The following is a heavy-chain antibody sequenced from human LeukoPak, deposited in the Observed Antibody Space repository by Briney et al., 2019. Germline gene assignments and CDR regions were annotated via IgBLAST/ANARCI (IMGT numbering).Heavy chain of an antibody. Sequence: ASVKVSCTASGYTFTGYYMHWVRQAPGQGLEWMGWINPNSGGTNYAQKFQGRVTMTRDTSISTAYMELSRLRSDDTAVYYCASGRNDRRYYYYYMDVWGKGTTVTVSS. V-gene: IGHV1-2*02. D-gene: IGHD1-1*01. J-gene: IGHJ6*03. CDR2: INPNSGGT. CDR1: GYTFTGYY. CDR3: ASGRNDRRYYYYYMDV.